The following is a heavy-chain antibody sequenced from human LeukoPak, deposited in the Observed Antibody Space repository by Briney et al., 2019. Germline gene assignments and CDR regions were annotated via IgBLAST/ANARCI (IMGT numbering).Heavy chain of an antibody. CDR2: INPSGGST. J-gene: IGHJ3*02. Sequence: GASVKVSCKASGYTSTSYYMHWVRQAPGQGLEWMGIINPSGGSTSYAQKFQGRVTMTRDMSTSTVYMELSSLRSEDTAVYYCARERFGYDAFDIWGQGTMVTVSS. V-gene: IGHV1-46*01. CDR1: GYTSTSYY. D-gene: IGHD3-10*01. CDR3: ARERFGYDAFDI.